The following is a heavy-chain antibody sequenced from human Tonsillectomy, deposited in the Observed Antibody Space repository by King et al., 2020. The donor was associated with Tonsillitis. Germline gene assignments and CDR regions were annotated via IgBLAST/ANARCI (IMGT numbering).Heavy chain of an antibody. CDR1: GCPFSSYA. CDR3: ARDLKYDFWSGYSTHYYYYYMDV. CDR2: ISYDGRNK. D-gene: IGHD3-3*01. Sequence: VQLVESGGGVVQPGRSLRLSCAASGCPFSSYAMHWVRQAPGKGLVWVAVISYDGRNKYYADSVKVRFTISKGNPKNTLYLQMNSLRAEDTAVYYCARDLKYDFWSGYSTHYYYYYMDVWGKGTTVTVSS. V-gene: IGHV3-30*01. J-gene: IGHJ6*03.